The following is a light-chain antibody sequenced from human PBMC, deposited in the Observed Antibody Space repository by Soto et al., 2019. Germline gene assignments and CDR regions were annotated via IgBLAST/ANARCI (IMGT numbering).Light chain of an antibody. J-gene: IGKJ4*01. V-gene: IGKV1-9*01. CDR3: QQLNSYPVT. Sequence: IQLTQSPSSLSASVGDRVTITCRASQGISSYLAWYQQKPGKAPKLLIYAASTLQSGVPSRFSGSGSGTDFTLIISSLQPEDFATYYCQQLNSYPVTFGGGTKVEIK. CDR2: AAS. CDR1: QGISSY.